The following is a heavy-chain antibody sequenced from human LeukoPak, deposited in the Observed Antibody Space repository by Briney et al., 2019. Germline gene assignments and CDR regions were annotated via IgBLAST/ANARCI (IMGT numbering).Heavy chain of an antibody. Sequence: GGSLRLSCAASGFTFSNAWMSWVRQAPGKGLEWVGRIKSKTDGGTTDYAAPVKGRFTIPRDDSKNTLYLQMNSLKTEDTAVYYCTTLETYYYELGGVDYWGQGTLVTVSS. V-gene: IGHV3-15*01. D-gene: IGHD3-22*01. J-gene: IGHJ4*02. CDR2: IKSKTDGGTT. CDR3: TTLETYYYELGGVDY. CDR1: GFTFSNAW.